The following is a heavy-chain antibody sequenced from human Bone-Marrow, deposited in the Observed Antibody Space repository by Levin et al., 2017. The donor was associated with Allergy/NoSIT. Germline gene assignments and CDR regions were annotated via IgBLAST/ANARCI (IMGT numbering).Heavy chain of an antibody. CDR1: GGLISSGNW. CDR2: IYHSGST. CDR3: ARDFEGSGGNWFDP. V-gene: IGHV4-4*02. J-gene: IGHJ5*02. Sequence: SETLSLTCGVSGGLISSGNWWNWVRQSPGKGLEWIGEIYHSGSTNYNPSLKSRVTMSVDKSKSQFSLKLSSVTAADTAGYYCARDFEGSGGNWFDPWGQGTLVTVSS. D-gene: IGHD6-19*01.